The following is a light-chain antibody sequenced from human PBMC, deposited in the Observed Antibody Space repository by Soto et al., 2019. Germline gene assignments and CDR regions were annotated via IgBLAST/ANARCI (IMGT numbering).Light chain of an antibody. J-gene: IGLJ1*01. CDR3: KSYTSSRTLV. V-gene: IGLV2-14*01. CDR1: SSDVGAYNY. CDR2: EVS. Sequence: QSALTQPASVSGSPGQSITISCTGTSSDVGAYNYVSWYQQYPGKAPKLIIYEVSNRPSGVSNRFSGSKSGNTASLIIFGLQTDDEANYYCKSYTSSRTLVFGTGTKLTVL.